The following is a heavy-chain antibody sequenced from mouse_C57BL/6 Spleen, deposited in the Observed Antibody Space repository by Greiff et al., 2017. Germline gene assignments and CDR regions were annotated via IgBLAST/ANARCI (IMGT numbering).Heavy chain of an antibody. CDR3: ARQGIPDYYGSSYWYFDV. CDR1: GFTFSSYG. CDR2: ISSGGSYT. V-gene: IGHV5-6*01. D-gene: IGHD1-1*01. J-gene: IGHJ1*03. Sequence: EVMLVESGGDLVKPGGSLKLSCAASGFTFSSYGMSWVRQTPDKRLEWVATISSGGSYTYYPDSVKGRFTISRDNAKNTLYLQMSSLKSEDTAMYYCARQGIPDYYGSSYWYFDVWGTGTTVTVSS.